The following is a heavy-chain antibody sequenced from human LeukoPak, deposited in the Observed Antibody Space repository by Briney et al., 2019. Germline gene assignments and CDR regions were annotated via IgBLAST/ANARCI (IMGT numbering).Heavy chain of an antibody. Sequence: SETLSLTCTVSGGSISSGGYYWSWIRQHPGKGLEWIGYIYYSGSTYYNPSLKSRVTISVDTSKNQFSLELSSVTAADTAVYYCARDRSGVRGVPWDYYGMDVWGKGTTVTVSS. J-gene: IGHJ6*04. CDR3: ARDRSGVRGVPWDYYGMDV. D-gene: IGHD3-10*01. V-gene: IGHV4-31*03. CDR1: GGSISSGGYY. CDR2: IYYSGST.